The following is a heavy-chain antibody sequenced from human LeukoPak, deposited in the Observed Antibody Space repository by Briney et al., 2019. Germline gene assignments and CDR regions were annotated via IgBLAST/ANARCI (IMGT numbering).Heavy chain of an antibody. J-gene: IGHJ4*02. CDR2: IYYSGST. CDR3: ASGYWSSTSCHGNFDY. CDR1: GGSISSGGYY. D-gene: IGHD2-2*01. Sequence: SETMSLTCTVCGGSISSGGYYWSWIREHPGKSLEWIGYIYYSGSTYYNPSLKSPITISVDTSKNQFSLKLSSVTAADTAVYYCASGYWSSTSCHGNFDYWGQGTLVTVSS. V-gene: IGHV4-31*01.